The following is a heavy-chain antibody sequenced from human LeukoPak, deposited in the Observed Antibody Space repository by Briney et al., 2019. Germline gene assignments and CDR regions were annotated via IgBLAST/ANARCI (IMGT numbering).Heavy chain of an antibody. D-gene: IGHD6-13*01. CDR3: ARDGFPVIAAAGSRESWFDP. CDR1: GYTFTSYA. Sequence: ASVKVSCKASGYTFTSYAMNWVRQAPGQGLEWMGWINTNTGNPTYAQGFTGRFVFSLDTSVSTAYLQISSLKAEDTAVYYCARDGFPVIAAAGSRESWFDPWGQGTLVTVSS. V-gene: IGHV7-4-1*02. CDR2: INTNTGNP. J-gene: IGHJ5*02.